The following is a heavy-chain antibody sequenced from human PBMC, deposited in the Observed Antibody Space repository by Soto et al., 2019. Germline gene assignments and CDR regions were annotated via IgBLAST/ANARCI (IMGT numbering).Heavy chain of an antibody. V-gene: IGHV4-39*01. Sequence: SETLSLTCTVSGGSISSSSYYWGWIRQPPGKGLEWIGSIYYSGSTYYNPSLKSRVTISVDTSKNQFSLRLSSVTAADTAVYYCARHVSGYCSGGSCYWSNWGQGTLVTVSS. D-gene: IGHD2-15*01. CDR2: IYYSGST. CDR1: GGSISSSSYY. CDR3: ARHVSGYCSGGSCYWSN. J-gene: IGHJ4*02.